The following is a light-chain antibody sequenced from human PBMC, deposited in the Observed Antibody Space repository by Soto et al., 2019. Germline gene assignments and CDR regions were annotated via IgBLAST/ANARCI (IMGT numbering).Light chain of an antibody. V-gene: IGKV3-20*01. CDR3: QQYGSSPRT. CDR2: VAS. CDR1: QTVSSSY. Sequence: EIVLTQSPGTLSLSPGERATLSCRASQTVSSSYLAWYRQKPGQAPRLLIYVASSRATGIPDRFSGSGSGTDFTLTISRLESEDFAVYYCQQYGSSPRTFGQGTKV. J-gene: IGKJ1*01.